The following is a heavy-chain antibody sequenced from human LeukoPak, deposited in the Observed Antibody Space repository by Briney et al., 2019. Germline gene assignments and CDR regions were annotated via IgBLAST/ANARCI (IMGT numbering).Heavy chain of an antibody. J-gene: IGHJ4*02. V-gene: IGHV3-23*01. Sequence: PGGSLRLSCAASGFTFSSYAMSWVRQTPGKGLEWVSAISGSGGSTYYADSAKGRFTISRDNSKNTLYLQMNSLRAEDTAVYYCAKDSYKYYYGSGSTGEHNDYWGQGTLVTVSS. D-gene: IGHD3-10*01. CDR3: AKDSYKYYYGSGSTGEHNDY. CDR2: ISGSGGST. CDR1: GFTFSSYA.